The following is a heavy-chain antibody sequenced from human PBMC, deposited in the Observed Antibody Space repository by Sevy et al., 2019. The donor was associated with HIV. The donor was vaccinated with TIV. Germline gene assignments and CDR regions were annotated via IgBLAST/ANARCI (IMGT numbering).Heavy chain of an antibody. V-gene: IGHV4-4*02. D-gene: IGHD3-16*02. CDR1: GGSISSSNW. J-gene: IGHJ4*02. Sequence: SETLSLTCAVSGGSISSSNWWSWVRQPPGKGLEWIGEIYHSGSTNYNPSLKSRVTISVDKSKNQFSPKLSSVTAADTAVYYCARDSGHYDYVWGSYRYLDYWGQGTLVTVSS. CDR2: IYHSGST. CDR3: ARDSGHYDYVWGSYRYLDY.